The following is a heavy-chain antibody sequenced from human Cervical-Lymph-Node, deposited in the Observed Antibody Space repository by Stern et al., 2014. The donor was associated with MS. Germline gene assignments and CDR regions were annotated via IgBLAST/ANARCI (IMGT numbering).Heavy chain of an antibody. J-gene: IGHJ6*02. CDR3: AREWVVTTIQTYYYGMDV. CDR1: GYTFTGYY. V-gene: IGHV1-2*04. D-gene: IGHD5-12*01. Sequence: QVQLVQSGAEVKKPGASVKVSCKASGYTFTGYYMHWVRQAPGQGLEWMGWIKPKSGGTNYAQKFQGWVTMTRDTSISTAYMELSRLRSDDTAVYYCAREWVVTTIQTYYYGMDVWGQGTTVTVSS. CDR2: IKPKSGGT.